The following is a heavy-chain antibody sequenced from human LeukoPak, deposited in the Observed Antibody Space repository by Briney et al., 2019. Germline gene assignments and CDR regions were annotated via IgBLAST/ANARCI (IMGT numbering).Heavy chain of an antibody. D-gene: IGHD2-2*01. CDR2: INYSGST. CDR3: ARARVRCSSTSCYAYYYYGMDV. V-gene: IGHV4-34*01. CDR1: GGSFSGYY. Sequence: RPSETLSLTCAGYGGSFSGYYWSWIRQPPGKGLEWIGEINYSGSTNYNQSLKRRVTISVDTSKNQFSLKLSSVTAADTAVYYCARARVRCSSTSCYAYYYYGMDVWGQGTTVTVSS. J-gene: IGHJ6*02.